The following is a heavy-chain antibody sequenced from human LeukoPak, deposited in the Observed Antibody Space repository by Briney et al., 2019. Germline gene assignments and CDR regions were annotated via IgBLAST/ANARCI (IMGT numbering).Heavy chain of an antibody. CDR2: ISGSGGST. Sequence: GGSLRLSCAASGFTFSSYAMSWVRQAPGKGLEWVSAISGSGGSTYYADFVKGRFTISRDNSKNTLYLQMNSLRAEDTAVYYCAKSTVRAGAFDYWGQGTLVTVSS. CDR3: AKSTVRAGAFDY. CDR1: GFTFSSYA. D-gene: IGHD2-8*02. J-gene: IGHJ4*02. V-gene: IGHV3-23*01.